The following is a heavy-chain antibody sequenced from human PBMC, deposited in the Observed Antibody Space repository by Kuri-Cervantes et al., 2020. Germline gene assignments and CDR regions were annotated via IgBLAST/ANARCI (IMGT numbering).Heavy chain of an antibody. CDR3: ARMTLLAVAGGEYFQH. D-gene: IGHD6-19*01. J-gene: IGHJ1*01. Sequence: GSLRLSCTVSGGSISSGDYYWSWIRQPPGKGLEWIGYIYYSGSTNYNPSLKSRVTISVDTSKNQFSLKLSSVTAADTAVYYCARMTLLAVAGGEYFQHWGQGTLVTVSS. CDR2: IYYSGST. V-gene: IGHV4-61*08. CDR1: GGSISSGDYY.